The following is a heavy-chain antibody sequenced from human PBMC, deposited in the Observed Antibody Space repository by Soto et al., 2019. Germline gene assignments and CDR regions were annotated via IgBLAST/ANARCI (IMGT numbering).Heavy chain of an antibody. D-gene: IGHD3-9*01. Sequence: EVQLLESGGGLVQPGGSLRLSCAASGFTFSSYAMSWVRQAPGKGLEWVSAISGSGGSTYYADSVKGRFTISRDNSKNTLYLQMNSLRAEDTAVYYCAKVGLYDILTGYVRGFDYWGQGTLVTVSS. CDR1: GFTFSSYA. CDR2: ISGSGGST. CDR3: AKVGLYDILTGYVRGFDY. V-gene: IGHV3-23*01. J-gene: IGHJ4*02.